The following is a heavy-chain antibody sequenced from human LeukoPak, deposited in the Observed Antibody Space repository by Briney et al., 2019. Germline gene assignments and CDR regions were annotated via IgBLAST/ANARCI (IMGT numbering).Heavy chain of an antibody. V-gene: IGHV1-2*02. Sequence: ASVKVSCKASGYTFTRYYMHWVRQAPGQGLEWMGWINPNSGGTNYAQKFQGRVTMTRDTSISTAYMELSRLRSDDTAVYYCASARIAAAGTIGPTSKETDYWGQGTLVTVSS. D-gene: IGHD6-13*01. CDR3: ASARIAAAGTIGPTSKETDY. CDR1: GYTFTRYY. J-gene: IGHJ4*02. CDR2: INPNSGGT.